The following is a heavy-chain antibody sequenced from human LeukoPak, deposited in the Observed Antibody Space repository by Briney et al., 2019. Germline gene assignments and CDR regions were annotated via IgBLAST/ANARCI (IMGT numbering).Heavy chain of an antibody. CDR3: ARGGLKYSTSVDV. D-gene: IGHD6-13*01. CDR2: ISGYNGNT. J-gene: IGHJ6*02. Sequence: RASVKVSCKASGYSFTSYGISWVRQAPGQGLEWVGWISGYNGNTNYAQKLQGRVTMTTDTSTSTAYMELRSLRSDDTAVYYCARGGLKYSTSVDVWGQGTTVTVSS. V-gene: IGHV1-18*01. CDR1: GYSFTSYG.